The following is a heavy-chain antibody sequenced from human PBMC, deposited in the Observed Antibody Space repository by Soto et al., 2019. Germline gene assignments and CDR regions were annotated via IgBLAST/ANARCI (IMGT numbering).Heavy chain of an antibody. J-gene: IGHJ5*02. Sequence: EVQLVESGGGLVKPGGSLRLSCAASGFTFNTYDMNWVRQAPGKGLEWVSSITTSSAYIYYADSLKGRITISRDNAKNCPCLQMNSLRAEDTAVYYCVRSGTARLLRHSWFDTWGQGTLVTVSS. CDR3: VRSGTARLLRHSWFDT. CDR2: ITTSSAYI. CDR1: GFTFNTYD. D-gene: IGHD2-21*01. V-gene: IGHV3-21*01.